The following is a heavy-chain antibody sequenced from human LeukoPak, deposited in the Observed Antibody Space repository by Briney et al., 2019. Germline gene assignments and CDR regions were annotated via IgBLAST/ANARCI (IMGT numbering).Heavy chain of an antibody. Sequence: SETLFLTCTVSGGSISSYYWSWIRQPPGKGLEWIGYIYYSGSTNYNPSLKSRVTISVDTSKNQFSLKLSSVTAADTAVYYCARAPFKYGDYWYFDLWGRGTLVTVSS. J-gene: IGHJ2*01. CDR2: IYYSGST. V-gene: IGHV4-59*01. D-gene: IGHD4-17*01. CDR1: GGSISSYY. CDR3: ARAPFKYGDYWYFDL.